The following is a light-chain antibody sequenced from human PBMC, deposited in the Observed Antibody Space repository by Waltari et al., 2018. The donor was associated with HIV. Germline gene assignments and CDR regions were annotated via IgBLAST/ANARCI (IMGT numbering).Light chain of an antibody. J-gene: IGLJ2*01. Sequence: QSALTQPASVSGSPGQSITISCTGTSSHVGGYNYVSWYQQHPGKAPKLMIYDVSNRPSGVSNRFSGSKSGNTTSLTISGLQAEDEADYYCSSYTSSSKGVFGGGTKLTVL. CDR2: DVS. CDR1: SSHVGGYNY. V-gene: IGLV2-14*03. CDR3: SSYTSSSKGV.